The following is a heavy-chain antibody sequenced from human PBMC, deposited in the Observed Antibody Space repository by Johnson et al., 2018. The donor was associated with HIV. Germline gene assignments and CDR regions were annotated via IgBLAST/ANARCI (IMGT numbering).Heavy chain of an antibody. CDR1: GFAFSNSA. Sequence: VQLVESGGDLVQPGGSLRLSCAASGFAFSNSAMNWVRQAPGKGLEWVSLISGTGDITYYADSVKGRFTISRDNSRKIVYLQMNSLRVNDTAVYYCEKTDPTVTGEPFELWGQGTMVTVSS. CDR3: EKTDPTVTGEPFEL. J-gene: IGHJ3*01. D-gene: IGHD4-17*01. V-gene: IGHV3-23*04. CDR2: ISGTGDIT.